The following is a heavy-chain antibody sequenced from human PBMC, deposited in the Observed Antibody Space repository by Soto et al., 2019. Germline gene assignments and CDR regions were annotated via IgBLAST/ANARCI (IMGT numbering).Heavy chain of an antibody. V-gene: IGHV1-69*13. CDR1: GGTFSSYA. Sequence: GASVKVSCKASGGTFSSYAISWVRQAPGQGLEWMGGIIPIFGTANYAQKFQGRVTITADESTSTAYMELSSLRSEDTAVYYCARHHGDYPPDYYYYGMDVWGQGTTVTVS. J-gene: IGHJ6*02. CDR2: IIPIFGTA. D-gene: IGHD4-17*01. CDR3: ARHHGDYPPDYYYYGMDV.